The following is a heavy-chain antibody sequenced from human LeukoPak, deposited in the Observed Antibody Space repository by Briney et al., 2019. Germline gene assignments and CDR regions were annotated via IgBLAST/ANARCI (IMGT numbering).Heavy chain of an antibody. J-gene: IGHJ4*02. CDR3: ARAFPYGGYGLAVDY. CDR1: GFTFSSYE. Sequence: GGSLRLSCAASGFTFSSYEMNWVRQAPGKGLEWVSYISSSGSTIYYADSVKGRFTISRDNAKDSLYLQMNSLRAEDTAVYYCARAFPYGGYGLAVDYWGQGTLVTVSS. CDR2: ISSSGSTI. V-gene: IGHV3-48*03. D-gene: IGHD5-12*01.